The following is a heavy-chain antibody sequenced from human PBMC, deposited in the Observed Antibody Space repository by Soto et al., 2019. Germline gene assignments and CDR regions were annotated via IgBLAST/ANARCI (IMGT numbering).Heavy chain of an antibody. CDR3: ARATPLGWERTLYGMDV. CDR1: GGSVSSSSCY. Sequence: LEILSLTCTVSGGSVSSSSCYWGWIRQHPGKGLEWIGSIYYSGSTYYNPSLKSRVTISVDTSKNQFSLKLSSVTAADTAVYYCARATPLGWERTLYGMDVWGQGTTVTVSS. V-gene: IGHV4-39*01. J-gene: IGHJ6*02. D-gene: IGHD1-26*01. CDR2: IYYSGST.